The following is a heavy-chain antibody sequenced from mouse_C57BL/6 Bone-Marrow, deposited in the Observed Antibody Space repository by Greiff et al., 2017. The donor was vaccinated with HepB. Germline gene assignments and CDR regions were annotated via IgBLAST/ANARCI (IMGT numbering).Heavy chain of an antibody. CDR2: IYPSDSET. J-gene: IGHJ1*03. V-gene: IGHV1-61*01. CDR3: ARDYGPYFDV. D-gene: IGHD1-1*01. CDR1: GYTFTSYW. Sequence: VQLKQPGAELVRPGSSVKLSCKASGYTFTSYWMDWVKQRPGQGLEWIGNIYPSDSETHYNQKFKDKATLTVDKSSSTAYMQLSSLTSEDSAVYYCARDYGPYFDVWGTGTTVTVSS.